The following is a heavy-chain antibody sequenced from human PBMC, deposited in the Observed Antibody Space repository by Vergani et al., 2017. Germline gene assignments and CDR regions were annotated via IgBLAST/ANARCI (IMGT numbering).Heavy chain of an antibody. V-gene: IGHV1-69*01. CDR3: ARDRFVVVPAATDYYDGMDV. Sequence: QVQLVQSGAEVKKPGSSVTVSCKASGGTFSSYAISWVRQPPGPGLAWRGGIIPSFGTPNYAQMFQGRVTITAEGSTNTAYMKLSSVRSEDTAVYYCARDRFVVVPAATDYYDGMDVWGQGTTVTGSS. CDR2: IIPSFGTP. D-gene: IGHD2-2*01. CDR1: GGTFSSYA. J-gene: IGHJ6*01.